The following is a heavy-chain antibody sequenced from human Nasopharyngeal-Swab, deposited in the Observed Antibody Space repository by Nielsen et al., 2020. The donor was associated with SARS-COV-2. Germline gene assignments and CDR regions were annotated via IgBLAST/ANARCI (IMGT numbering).Heavy chain of an antibody. CDR2: ISYDGSNK. J-gene: IGHJ4*02. D-gene: IGHD1-26*01. V-gene: IGHV3-30*04. Sequence: GESLKTSCAASGFTFSSYAMHWVRQAPGKGLEWVAVISYDGSNKYYADSVRGRFTISRDNSKNTLYLQMNSLRAEDTAVYYCARARGSYQTYDYWGQGTLITVSS. CDR3: ARARGSYQTYDY. CDR1: GFTFSSYA.